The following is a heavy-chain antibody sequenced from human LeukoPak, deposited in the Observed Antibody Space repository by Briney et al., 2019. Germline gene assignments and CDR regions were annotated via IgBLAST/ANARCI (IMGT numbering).Heavy chain of an antibody. CDR3: ARVVRGQIY. J-gene: IGHJ4*02. CDR2: IIPIFGTA. V-gene: IGHV1-69*05. Sequence: SVKVSCKASGATFSSYAISWVRQAPGQGREWMGGIIPIFGTANYAQKLQGRVTLTTDESKSTAYMELSSLRSEDTAVYYCARVVRGQIYWGQGTLVTVSS. D-gene: IGHD3-10*01. CDR1: GATFSSYA.